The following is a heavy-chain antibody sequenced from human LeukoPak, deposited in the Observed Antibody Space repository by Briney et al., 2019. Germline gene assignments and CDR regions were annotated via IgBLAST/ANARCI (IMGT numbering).Heavy chain of an antibody. CDR2: ISYDGSNK. Sequence: GGSLRLSCAASGFTFSSYGMHWVRQAPGKGLEWVAVISYDGSNKYYADSVKGRFTISRDNSKNTLYLQMNSLRAEDTAVYYCAKEAHIVVVTAIPGAFDIWGQGTMVTVSS. CDR3: AKEAHIVVVTAIPGAFDI. V-gene: IGHV3-30*18. CDR1: GFTFSSYG. D-gene: IGHD2-21*02. J-gene: IGHJ3*02.